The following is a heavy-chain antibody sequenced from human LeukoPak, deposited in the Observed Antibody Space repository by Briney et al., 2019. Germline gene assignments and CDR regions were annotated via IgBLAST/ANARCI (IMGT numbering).Heavy chain of an antibody. CDR3: ASHYYGSGSYYFWESWFDP. V-gene: IGHV3-7*01. J-gene: IGHJ5*02. D-gene: IGHD3-10*01. Sequence: GSLRLSCAASGFTFSSYWMSWVRQAPGKGLEWVANIKQDGSEKYYVDSVKGRFTISRDNAKNSLYLQMNSLRAEDTAVYYCASHYYGSGSYYFWESWFDPWGQGTLVTVSS. CDR1: GFTFSSYW. CDR2: IKQDGSEK.